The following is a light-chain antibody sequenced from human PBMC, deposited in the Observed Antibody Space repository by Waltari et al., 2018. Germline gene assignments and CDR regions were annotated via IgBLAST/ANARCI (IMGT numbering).Light chain of an antibody. CDR1: QSISTW. J-gene: IGKJ5*01. CDR3: QQAGSFPIT. V-gene: IGKV1D-12*01. Sequence: DIQMTQSPSSVSASVGDTVTITCRASQSISTWLAWHQQKPGKAPKLLIYAASSLQSEVPSRFSGSGSGTDFTLTISSLQPEDFATYFCQQAGSFPITFGQGTRVEI. CDR2: AAS.